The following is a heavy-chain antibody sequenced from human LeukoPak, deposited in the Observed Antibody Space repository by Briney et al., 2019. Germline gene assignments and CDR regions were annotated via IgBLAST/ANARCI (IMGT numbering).Heavy chain of an antibody. Sequence: GGSLRLSCLASRFTFSKYAVSWVRQAPGKGLEWVSSISDSGGKTYYADSVKGRFTISRDNSKNTFYLQMNSLRADDTAVYYCAKTFGTIDPFEYWGQGTLVTVSS. J-gene: IGHJ4*02. CDR3: AKTFGTIDPFEY. D-gene: IGHD2-2*01. CDR1: RFTFSKYA. CDR2: ISDSGGKT. V-gene: IGHV3-23*01.